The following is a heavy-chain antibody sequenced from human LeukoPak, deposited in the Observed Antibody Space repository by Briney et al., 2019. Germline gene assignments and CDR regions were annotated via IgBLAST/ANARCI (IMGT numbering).Heavy chain of an antibody. J-gene: IGHJ4*02. D-gene: IGHD3-22*01. Sequence: GGSLRLSCAASGFTFDDYAMHWVRQAPGKGLEWVSGISWNSGSIGYADSVKGRFTVSRDNAKNSLYLQMNSLRPEDTALYYCAKDYDYDSSGYYHFDYWGQGTLVTVST. V-gene: IGHV3-9*01. CDR1: GFTFDDYA. CDR2: ISWNSGSI. CDR3: AKDYDYDSSGYYHFDY.